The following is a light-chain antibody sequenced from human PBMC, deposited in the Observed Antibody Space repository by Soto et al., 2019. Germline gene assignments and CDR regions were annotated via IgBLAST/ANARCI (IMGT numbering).Light chain of an antibody. J-gene: IGKJ2*01. CDR2: GAS. CDR1: QSVKSSY. V-gene: IGKV3-20*01. Sequence: ELVLTQSPGTLSLSPGERATLSCRASQSVKSSYLAWYQQKPGQAPRLLICGASSRATGIPDRFSGTGSGTDFTLTISRLEPEDFAVYYCQHYGSSPPNTVGQGTKVDIK. CDR3: QHYGSSPPNT.